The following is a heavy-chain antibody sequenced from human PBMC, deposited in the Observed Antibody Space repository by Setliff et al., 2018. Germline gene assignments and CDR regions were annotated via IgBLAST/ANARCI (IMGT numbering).Heavy chain of an antibody. D-gene: IGHD1-26*01. CDR3: ARAPPNRYSGSYEYFYMDV. CDR1: GGSISSYY. CDR2: IYASGST. Sequence: SETLSLTCTVSGGSISSYYWSWIRQPPGKGLEWIGYIYASGSTNYNPSLKSRVTLSIDTSKNHFSLKVSSVTAADTAVYYCARAPPNRYSGSYEYFYMDVWGKGTTVTVSS. V-gene: IGHV4-4*08. J-gene: IGHJ6*03.